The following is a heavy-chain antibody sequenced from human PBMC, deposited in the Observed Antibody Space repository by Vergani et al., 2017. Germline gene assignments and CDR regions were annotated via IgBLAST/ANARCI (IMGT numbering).Heavy chain of an antibody. V-gene: IGHV4-39*07. CDR2: IYYSGST. CDR3: ARAVSYCGGDCYSLYWFDP. J-gene: IGHJ5*02. D-gene: IGHD2-21*02. CDR1: GGSISSSSYY. Sequence: QLQLQESGPGLVKPSETLSLTCTVSGGSISSSSYYWGWIRQPPGKGLEWIGSIYYSGSTYYNPSLKSRVTISVDTSKNQFSLKLSSVTAADTAVYYCARAVSYCGGDCYSLYWFDPWAREPWSPSPQ.